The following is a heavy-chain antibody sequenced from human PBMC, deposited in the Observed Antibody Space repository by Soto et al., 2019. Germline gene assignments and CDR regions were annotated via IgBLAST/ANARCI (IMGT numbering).Heavy chain of an antibody. CDR1: GFTFSSYA. CDR3: AREEVSARKHYGLDV. V-gene: IGHV3-30-3*01. Sequence: QVQLVESGGGVVQPGRSLRLSCAASGFTFSSYAMHWVRQAPGKGREWVAIISYDGSNKYYADSVKGRFTISRDNSKNTLYLQMNRLRAEDTAVYYCAREEVSARKHYGLDVWGQGTTVTVSS. CDR2: ISYDGSNK. J-gene: IGHJ6*02. D-gene: IGHD1-20*01.